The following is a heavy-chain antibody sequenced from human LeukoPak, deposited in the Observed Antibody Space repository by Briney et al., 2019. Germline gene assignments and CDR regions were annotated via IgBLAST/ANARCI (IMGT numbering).Heavy chain of an antibody. CDR3: ANRYSKGLHY. J-gene: IGHJ4*02. V-gene: IGHV3-23*01. CDR1: GFTFNIYA. D-gene: IGHD2/OR15-2a*01. Sequence: GGCLRLSCAASGFTFNIYAMTWVRQAPGKGLEWVSAISGSGANTYYADSVKARFTISRDNSKNTLFLQMNSLRAEDTAVYYCANRYSKGLHYWGQGTLVTVSS. CDR2: ISGSGANT.